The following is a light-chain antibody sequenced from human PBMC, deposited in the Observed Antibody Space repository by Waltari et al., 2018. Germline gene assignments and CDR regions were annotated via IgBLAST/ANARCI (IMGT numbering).Light chain of an antibody. CDR3: QQYVTLPAT. CDR2: HAS. Sequence: EIVLTQSPDTLSLSPGERATLSCRASQSVRWFLACYQQKPGQAPRLLIYHASSRATGIPDRFSGSGSGTDLSLTISRLEPEDFAVYYCQQYVTLPATFGQGTKLEIK. CDR1: QSVRWF. J-gene: IGKJ1*01. V-gene: IGKV3-20*01.